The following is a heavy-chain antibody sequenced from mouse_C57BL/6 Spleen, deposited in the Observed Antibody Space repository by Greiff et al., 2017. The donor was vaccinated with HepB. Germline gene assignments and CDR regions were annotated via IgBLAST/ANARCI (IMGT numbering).Heavy chain of an antibody. D-gene: IGHD2-1*01. CDR2: IDPSDSYT. CDR1: GYTFTSYW. Sequence: QVQLQQSGAELVKPGASVKLSCKASGYTFTSYWMQWVKQRPGQGLEWIGEIDPSDSYTNYNQKFKGKATLTVDTSSSTAYMQLSSLTSEDSAVYYCARRFYYGNWYFDVWGTGTTVTVSS. V-gene: IGHV1-50*01. J-gene: IGHJ1*03. CDR3: ARRFYYGNWYFDV.